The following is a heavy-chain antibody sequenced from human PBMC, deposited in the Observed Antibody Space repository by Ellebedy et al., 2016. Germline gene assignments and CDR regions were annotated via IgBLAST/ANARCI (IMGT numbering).Heavy chain of an antibody. Sequence: SETLSLTYTVSGGSVSSDYWNWIRRPPGKGLEWIGYVFHTGTTNYNPSLKSRVTMSVATSKSQFSLRLTSVTAADKAVYYCAKWNGGWYAFEVWGQGTMVTVSS. CDR2: VFHTGTT. CDR1: GGSVSSDY. V-gene: IGHV4-59*02. CDR3: AKWNGGWYAFEV. J-gene: IGHJ3*01. D-gene: IGHD6-19*01.